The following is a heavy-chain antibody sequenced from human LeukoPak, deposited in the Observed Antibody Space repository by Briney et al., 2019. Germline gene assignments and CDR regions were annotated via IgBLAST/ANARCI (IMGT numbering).Heavy chain of an antibody. D-gene: IGHD6-6*01. Sequence: GGSLRLSCAASGLTLSSYAMSWVRQAPGKGLEWVSAISGSGGSTYYADSVKGRFTISRDNSKNTLYLQMNSLRAEDTAVYYCAKAGGIIAARISWFDPWGQGTLVTVSS. J-gene: IGHJ5*02. V-gene: IGHV3-23*01. CDR3: AKAGGIIAARISWFDP. CDR2: ISGSGGST. CDR1: GLTLSSYA.